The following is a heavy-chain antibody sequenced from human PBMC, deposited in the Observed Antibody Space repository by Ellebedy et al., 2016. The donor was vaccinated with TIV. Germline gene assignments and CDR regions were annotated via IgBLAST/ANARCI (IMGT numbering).Heavy chain of an antibody. CDR1: GFTFSSYA. CDR2: ISGSGGAT. Sequence: GESLKISCAASGFTFSSYAMSWVRQAPGKGLEWVSAISGSGGATYYADSAKGRFTISRDNSKNTLYLQMNSLRAEDTAVYYCARRVPDWTLFDYWGQGTLVTVSS. V-gene: IGHV3-23*01. CDR3: ARRVPDWTLFDY. D-gene: IGHD3-9*01. J-gene: IGHJ4*02.